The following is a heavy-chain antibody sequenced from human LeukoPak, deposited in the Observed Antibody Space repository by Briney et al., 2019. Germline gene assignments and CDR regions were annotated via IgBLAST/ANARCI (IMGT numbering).Heavy chain of an antibody. CDR1: GFTFSSHG. CDR2: IWYDGSNK. V-gene: IGHV3-30*02. CDR3: VKSGTWADFDS. Sequence: GGSLRLSCAASGFTFSSHGMHWVRQAPGKGLEWVAVIWYDGSNKYYADSVKGRFTISRDNSKNTLHLQMSSLRADDTAVYYCVKSGTWADFDSWGQGTLVTVSS. D-gene: IGHD1-26*01. J-gene: IGHJ4*02.